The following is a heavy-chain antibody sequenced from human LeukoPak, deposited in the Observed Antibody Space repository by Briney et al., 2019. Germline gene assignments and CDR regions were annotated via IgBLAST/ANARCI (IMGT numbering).Heavy chain of an antibody. CDR2: IYYSGST. CDR1: GGSISSGTYY. J-gene: IGHJ4*02. D-gene: IGHD2/OR15-2a*01. Sequence: SETLSLTCTVSGGSISSGTYYWGWIRQPPGKGLEWIGRIYYSGSTYYNPSLKSRVAIFRDTSKNQFSLNMNFVTAADTAVYYCVRPRQGTLSYVDSWGQGTLVTVSS. CDR3: VRPRQGTLSYVDS. V-gene: IGHV4-39*01.